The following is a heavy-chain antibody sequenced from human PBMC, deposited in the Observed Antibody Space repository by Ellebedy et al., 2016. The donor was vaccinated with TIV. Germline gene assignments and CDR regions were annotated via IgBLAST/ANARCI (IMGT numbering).Heavy chain of an antibody. CDR3: ARGTGISARQDPQFDF. V-gene: IGHV1-69*13. D-gene: IGHD6-6*01. J-gene: IGHJ4*02. CDR1: GGTFSSYA. CDR2: IIPIFGTA. Sequence: SVKVSXXASGGTFSSYAISWVRQAPGQGLEWMGGIIPIFGTANYAQKFQGRVTITADESTSTAYMELRSLTSDDTAVYYCARGTGISARQDPQFDFWGQGTLVTVSS.